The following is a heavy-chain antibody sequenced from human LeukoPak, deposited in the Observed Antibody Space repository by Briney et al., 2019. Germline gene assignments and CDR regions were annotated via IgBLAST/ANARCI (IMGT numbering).Heavy chain of an antibody. V-gene: IGHV4-39*07. J-gene: IGHJ4*02. D-gene: IGHD6-13*01. CDR1: GGSISSSSYY. Sequence: SETLSLTCAVSGGSISSSSYYWGWIRQPPGKGLEWIGSIYYSGSTYYNPSLKSRVTISVDTSKNQFSLKLSSVTAADTAVYYCASATSGVAAVSDYWGQGTLVTVSS. CDR3: ASATSGVAAVSDY. CDR2: IYYSGST.